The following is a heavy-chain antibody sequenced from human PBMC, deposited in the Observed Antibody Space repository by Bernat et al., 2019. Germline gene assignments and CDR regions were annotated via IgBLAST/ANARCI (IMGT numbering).Heavy chain of an antibody. CDR2: INAGNGNT. J-gene: IGHJ2*01. CDR1: GYTFTSYA. V-gene: IGHV1-3*01. CDR3: ARDGAVRYFDL. Sequence: QVQLVQSGAEVKKPGASVKVSCKASGYTFTSYAMHWVRQAPGQRLEWMGWINAGNGNTKYSQKFQGRVTITRDTSATTAYMELSSLRSEDTAVYYCARDGAVRYFDLWGRGTLVTVSS. D-gene: IGHD2-8*01.